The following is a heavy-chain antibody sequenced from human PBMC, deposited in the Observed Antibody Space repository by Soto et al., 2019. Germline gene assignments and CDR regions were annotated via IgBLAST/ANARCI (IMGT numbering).Heavy chain of an antibody. Sequence: PGGSLRLSCAASGFTSSSYWMYWVRQAPGKGLVWVSRINNDGRSTSNADSVKGRFTISRDNAKNTLYLQMNSLRVEDTAMYYCAREVQTIDAFDIWGQGTMVTVSS. V-gene: IGHV3-74*01. J-gene: IGHJ3*02. CDR3: AREVQTIDAFDI. D-gene: IGHD1-1*01. CDR2: INNDGRST. CDR1: GFTSSSYW.